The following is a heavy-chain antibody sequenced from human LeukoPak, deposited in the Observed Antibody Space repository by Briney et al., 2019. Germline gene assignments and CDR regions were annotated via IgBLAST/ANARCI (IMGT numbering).Heavy chain of an antibody. J-gene: IGHJ5*02. CDR2: IYSAGST. CDR1: GFTVSSNS. CDR3: ACGSRGYNWFDP. Sequence: GGSLRLSCTVSGFTVSSNSMSWVRQAPGKGLEWVSFIYSAGSTHYSDSVKGRFTISIDNSKNTLYLQMNSLRAEDTAVYYCACGSRGYNWFDPWGQGTLVTVSS. D-gene: IGHD1-26*01. V-gene: IGHV3-53*01.